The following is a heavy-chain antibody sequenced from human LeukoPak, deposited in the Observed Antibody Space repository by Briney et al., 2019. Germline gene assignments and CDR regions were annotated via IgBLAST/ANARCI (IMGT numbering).Heavy chain of an antibody. J-gene: IGHJ4*02. D-gene: IGHD1-20*01. CDR3: AGNWNLDY. CDR1: GFTFSSYG. V-gene: IGHV3-30*03. CDR2: ISYDGSNK. Sequence: GGSLRLSCAASGFTFSSYGMHWVRQAPGKGLEWVAVISYDGSNKYYADSVKGRFTISRDNSKNTLYLQMSSLRAEDTAVYYCAGNWNLDYWGQGTPVTVSS.